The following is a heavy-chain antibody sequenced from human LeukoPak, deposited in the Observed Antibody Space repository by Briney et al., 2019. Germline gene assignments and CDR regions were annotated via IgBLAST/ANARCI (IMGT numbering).Heavy chain of an antibody. Sequence: SETLSLTCTVSGGSISSYYWSWIRQPPGKGLEWIGYIYYSGSTNYNPSLKSRVTISVDTSKNQFSLKLSSVTAADTAVYYCARGDGSETFDYWGQGTLVTVSS. D-gene: IGHD3-10*01. CDR3: ARGDGSETFDY. CDR2: IYYSGST. V-gene: IGHV4-59*12. CDR1: GGSISSYY. J-gene: IGHJ4*02.